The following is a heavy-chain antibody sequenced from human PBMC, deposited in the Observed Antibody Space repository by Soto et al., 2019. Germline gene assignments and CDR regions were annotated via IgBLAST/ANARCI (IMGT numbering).Heavy chain of an antibody. CDR1: GFTFSSYE. V-gene: IGHV3-48*03. CDR3: ARETNTAMEYYFDY. J-gene: IGHJ4*02. CDR2: ISSSGSTI. Sequence: GGSLRLSCAASGFTFSSYEMNWVRQAPGKGLEWVSYISSSGSTIYYADSVKGRFTISRDNAKNSLYLQMNSLRAEDTAVYYCARETNTAMEYYFDYWGQGTLVTVS. D-gene: IGHD5-18*01.